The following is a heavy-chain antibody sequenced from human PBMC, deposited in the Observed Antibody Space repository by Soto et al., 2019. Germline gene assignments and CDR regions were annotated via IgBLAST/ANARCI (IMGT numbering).Heavy chain of an antibody. V-gene: IGHV1-46*01. Sequence: QVQLVQSGAEVKKPGASVKVSCKASGYTFTSYYMHWVRQAPGQGLEWMGIINPSGGSTSYAQKFQGRVTMTRDSSTSTVYMELSSLRSEDTAVYYCARGDRMGATNWAFDYWGQGTLVTVSS. D-gene: IGHD1-26*01. J-gene: IGHJ4*02. CDR3: ARGDRMGATNWAFDY. CDR2: INPSGGST. CDR1: GYTFTSYY.